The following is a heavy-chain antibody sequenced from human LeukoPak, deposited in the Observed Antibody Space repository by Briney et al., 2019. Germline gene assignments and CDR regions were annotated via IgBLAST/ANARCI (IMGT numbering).Heavy chain of an antibody. V-gene: IGHV3-33*01. CDR3: ARGWPYYDSSGYYRRSGYFDY. CDR1: GFTFSSYG. D-gene: IGHD3-22*01. J-gene: IGHJ4*02. CDR2: IWYDGSNK. Sequence: GGSLRLSCAASGFTFSSYGMRWVRQAPGKGLEWVAVIWYDGSNKYYADSVKGRFTISRDNSKNTLYLQMNSLRAEDTAVYYCARGWPYYDSSGYYRRSGYFDYWGQGTLVTVSS.